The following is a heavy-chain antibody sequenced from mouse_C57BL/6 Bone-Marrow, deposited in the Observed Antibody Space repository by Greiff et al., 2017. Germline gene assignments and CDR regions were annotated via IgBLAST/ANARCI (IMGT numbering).Heavy chain of an antibody. CDR3: ARDREGYITSVVADY. Sequence: QVQLQQSGAELARPGASVKLSCKASGYTFTSYGISWVKQRTGQGLEWIGEIYPRSGNTYYNEKFKGKATLTADKSSRTAYIALRSRTSEDDAVYFCARDREGYITSVVADYWGQGTLVTVSA. V-gene: IGHV1-81*01. D-gene: IGHD1-1*01. CDR1: GYTFTSYG. J-gene: IGHJ3*01. CDR2: IYPRSGNT.